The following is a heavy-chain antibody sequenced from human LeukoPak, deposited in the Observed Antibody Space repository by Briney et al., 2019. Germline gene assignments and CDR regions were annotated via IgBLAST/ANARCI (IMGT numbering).Heavy chain of an antibody. D-gene: IGHD3-16*01. CDR2: ISYDGSNK. CDR3: ARSVGDPKYYFDY. CDR1: GFTFSSYA. Sequence: PGRSLGLSCAASGFTFSSYAMHWARQAPGKGLEWVAVISYDGSNKYYADSVKGRFTTSRDNSKNTLYLQMNSLRAEDTAVYYCARSVGDPKYYFDYWGQGTLVTVSS. V-gene: IGHV3-30-3*01. J-gene: IGHJ4*02.